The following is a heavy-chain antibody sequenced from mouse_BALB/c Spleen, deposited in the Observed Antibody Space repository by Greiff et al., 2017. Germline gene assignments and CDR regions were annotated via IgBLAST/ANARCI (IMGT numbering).Heavy chain of an antibody. V-gene: IGHV14-3*02. D-gene: IGHD1-2*01. CDR3: ARSNSLLRLYYAMDY. CDR2: IDPANGNT. Sequence: VQLQQSGAELVKPGASVKLSCTASGFNIKDTYMHWVKQRPEQGLEWIGRIDPANGNTKYDPKFQGKATITADTSSNTAYLQLSSLTSEDTAVYYCARSNSLLRLYYAMDYWGQGTSVTVSS. CDR1: GFNIKDTY. J-gene: IGHJ4*01.